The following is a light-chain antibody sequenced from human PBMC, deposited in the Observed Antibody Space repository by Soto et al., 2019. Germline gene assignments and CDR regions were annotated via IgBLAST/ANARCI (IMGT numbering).Light chain of an antibody. CDR2: WAS. V-gene: IGKV4-1*01. Sequence: DIVMTQSPDSLAVSLGERATINCKSSQSVLYSSNNKNYLAWYQQKPGQPPKLLIYWASTRESGVPDRFSGSGSGTDFTLTISSLQDEDVAVYYCQKYYSTPRTFGQGTKLEIK. J-gene: IGKJ2*01. CDR1: QSVLYSSNNKNY. CDR3: QKYYSTPRT.